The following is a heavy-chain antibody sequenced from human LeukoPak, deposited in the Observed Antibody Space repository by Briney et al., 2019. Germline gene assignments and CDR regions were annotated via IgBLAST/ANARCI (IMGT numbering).Heavy chain of an antibody. CDR3: ARSYCSGGSCYRTRYYYYYYMDV. V-gene: IGHV1-69*05. J-gene: IGHJ6*03. CDR1: GYTFTSYA. Sequence: ASVKVSCKASGYTFTSYAISWVRQAPGQGLEWMGGIIPIFGTANYAQKFQGRVTITTDESTSTAYMELSSLRSEDTAVYYCARSYCSGGSCYRTRYYYYYYMDVWGKGTTVTVSS. CDR2: IIPIFGTA. D-gene: IGHD2-15*01.